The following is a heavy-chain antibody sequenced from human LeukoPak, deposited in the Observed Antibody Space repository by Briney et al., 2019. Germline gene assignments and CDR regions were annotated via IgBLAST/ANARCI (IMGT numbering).Heavy chain of an antibody. V-gene: IGHV1-18*01. J-gene: IGHJ2*01. Sequence: GASVKVSCKASGYTFTSYGINWVRQAPGQGLEWMGWISAYNGNTNYAQKLQGRVTMTTDTSTSTAYMELRSLRSDDTAVYYCARAMLGMGDYWYFDLWGRGTLVTVSS. CDR3: ARAMLGMGDYWYFDL. CDR1: GYTFTSYG. D-gene: IGHD7-27*01. CDR2: ISAYNGNT.